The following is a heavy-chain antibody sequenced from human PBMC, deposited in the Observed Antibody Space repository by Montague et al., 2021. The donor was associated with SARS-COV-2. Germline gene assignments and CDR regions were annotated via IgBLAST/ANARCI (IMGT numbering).Heavy chain of an antibody. CDR3: ARDGQQLVLYGVDV. CDR1: VFTFNSYE. Sequence: SLYAYVFTFNSYEMNWVRQAPGKGLEWVSYISSSGSTIYYSDSVKGRFTISRDNAKNSLYLQMNSLRAEDTAVYYCARDGQQLVLYGVDVWGQGTTVTVSS. CDR2: ISSSGSTI. D-gene: IGHD6-13*01. J-gene: IGHJ6*02. V-gene: IGHV3-48*03.